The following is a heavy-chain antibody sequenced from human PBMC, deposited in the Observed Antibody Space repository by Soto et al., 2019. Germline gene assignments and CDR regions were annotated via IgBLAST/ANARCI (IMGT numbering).Heavy chain of an antibody. CDR1: GYTFTSYC. V-gene: IGHV1-18*01. Sequence: GASVKLSCKASGYTFTSYCISWVRQAPGQGLEWMGWISAYNGNTNYAQKFQGRVTMTTDTSTSTAYMELRSLRSDDTAVYYCARVLRYFDWVPTDAPHFDYWGQGTLVTVSS. CDR2: ISAYNGNT. J-gene: IGHJ4*02. D-gene: IGHD3-9*01. CDR3: ARVLRYFDWVPTDAPHFDY.